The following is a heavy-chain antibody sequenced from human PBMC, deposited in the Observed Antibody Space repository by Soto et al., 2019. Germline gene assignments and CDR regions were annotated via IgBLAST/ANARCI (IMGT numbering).Heavy chain of an antibody. CDR3: ARFDSSGDGHAFEI. Sequence: SVKVSCKASGGTFSSYTISWVRQAPGQGLERMGRIIPILGIANYAQKFQGRVTITADKSTSTAYMELSSLRSEDTAVYYCARFDSSGDGHAFEIWGQGTMVSVSS. CDR1: GGTFSSYT. J-gene: IGHJ3*02. D-gene: IGHD3-22*01. CDR2: IIPILGIA. V-gene: IGHV1-69*02.